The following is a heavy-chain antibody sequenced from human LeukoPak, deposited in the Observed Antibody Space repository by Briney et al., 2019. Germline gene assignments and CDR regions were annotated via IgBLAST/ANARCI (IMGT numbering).Heavy chain of an antibody. CDR2: TYYRSKWYN. CDR1: GESVSSNSAA. D-gene: IGHD3-9*01. CDR3: ARVERASYFHYGMDV. J-gene: IGHJ6*02. V-gene: IGHV6-1*01. Sequence: SQTLSLTCVISGESVSSNSAARTWIRQSPSRGLEWLGRTYYRSKWYNDYAVSVKSRMIINPDTSKNQFSLQLNSVIPEDTAVYYCARVERASYFHYGMDVWGQGTTVIVSS.